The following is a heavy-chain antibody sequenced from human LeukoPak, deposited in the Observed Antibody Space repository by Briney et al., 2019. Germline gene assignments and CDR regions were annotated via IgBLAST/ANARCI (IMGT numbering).Heavy chain of an antibody. CDR1: GFTFKNYW. Sequence: PGGSLRLSCAASGFTFKNYWMTWVRQAPGKGLEWVATMNLDGSEKNYVDSVKGRYIISRDNAKNSLYLQVNSLTAEDTAVYYCARDDGLSSYAYWGQGTLVIVSS. CDR3: ARDDGLSSYAY. V-gene: IGHV3-7*01. J-gene: IGHJ4*02. CDR2: MNLDGSEK. D-gene: IGHD3-16*01.